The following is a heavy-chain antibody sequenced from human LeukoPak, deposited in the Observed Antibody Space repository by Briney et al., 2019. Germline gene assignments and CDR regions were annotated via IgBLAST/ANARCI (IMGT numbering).Heavy chain of an antibody. CDR3: ARHQGVTAMVGL. CDR2: IYYSGST. V-gene: IGHV4-59*08. J-gene: IGHJ4*02. D-gene: IGHD5-18*01. CDR1: GGSISSYY. Sequence: RASETLSLTCTVSGGSISSYYWSWIRQPPGKGLEWIGYIYYSGSTNYNPSLKSRVTISVDTSKNQFSLKLSSVTAADTAVYYCARHQGVTAMVGLWGQGTLVTVSS.